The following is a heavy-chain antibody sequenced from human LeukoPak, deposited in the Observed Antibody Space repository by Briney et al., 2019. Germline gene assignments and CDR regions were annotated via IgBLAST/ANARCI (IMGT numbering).Heavy chain of an antibody. V-gene: IGHV3-33*01. J-gene: IGHJ4*02. CDR2: IWYDGSNK. D-gene: IGHD6-19*01. CDR1: GFTFSSYG. Sequence: GGSLRLSCAASGFTFSSYGMHWVRQAPGKGLEWVAVIWYDGSNKYYADSVKGRFTISRDNSKNTLYLQMNSLRAEDTAVYYCAREFSEAAVADYWGQGTLVTVSS. CDR3: AREFSEAAVADY.